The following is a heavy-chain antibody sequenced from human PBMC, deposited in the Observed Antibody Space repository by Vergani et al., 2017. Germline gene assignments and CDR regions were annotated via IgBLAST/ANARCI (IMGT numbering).Heavy chain of an antibody. CDR1: GFSFPGYA. Sequence: EVQLLESGGGLVQPGGSLRLSCEASGFSFPGYAMSWVRQAPGKGLEWVSSVSGSSATPYYADSVKGRFIISRDNSKNTLFLHMNSLRPEDTAVYYCAKVGRSEVAGTSGAFDIWGQGTMVTVSS. CDR3: AKVGRSEVAGTSGAFDI. V-gene: IGHV3-23*01. J-gene: IGHJ3*02. CDR2: VSGSSATP. D-gene: IGHD6-19*01.